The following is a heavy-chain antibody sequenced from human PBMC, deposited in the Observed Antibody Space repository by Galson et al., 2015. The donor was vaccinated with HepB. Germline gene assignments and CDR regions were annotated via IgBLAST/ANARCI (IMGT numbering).Heavy chain of an antibody. D-gene: IGHD2/OR15-2a*01. CDR2: VKSKSSGGTT. J-gene: IGHJ4*02. CDR1: GFSFTDAW. Sequence: SLRLSCAASGFSFTDAWMSWVRQAPGKGLEWVGRVKSKSSGGTTDYAAPVKGRFTISRDDSKNTLYLQMNSLKAEGTSVYYCWHPNHAPFCDHWGQGALGTVYS. V-gene: IGHV3-15*01. CDR3: WHPNHAPFCDH.